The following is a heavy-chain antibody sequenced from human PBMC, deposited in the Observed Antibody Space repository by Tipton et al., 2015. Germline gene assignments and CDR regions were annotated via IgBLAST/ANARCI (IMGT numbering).Heavy chain of an antibody. V-gene: IGHV1-8*01. D-gene: IGHD2-15*01. CDR3: AREGAAPGWFDP. CDR2: MNPYSGNT. CDR1: GYTFPSYN. Sequence: QSGAEVKKPGASVKVSCKASGYTFPSYNINWVRQATGQGLEWMGWMNPYSGNTGYAQKFQGRVTMTRNTSINTAYMELSSLRSEDTAVYYCAREGAAPGWFDPWGQGTLVTVSS. J-gene: IGHJ5*02.